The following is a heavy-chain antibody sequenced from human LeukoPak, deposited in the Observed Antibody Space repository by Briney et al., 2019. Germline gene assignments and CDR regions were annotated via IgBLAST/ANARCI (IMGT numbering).Heavy chain of an antibody. V-gene: IGHV1-69*04. D-gene: IGHD3-3*01. CDR1: GGSFTTFA. CDR3: ATAAPLRFLEWAPSNAFDI. CDR2: IIPILDIS. Sequence: GASVKVSCKVSGGSFTTFAINWVRQAPGQGLEWMGRIIPILDISSYPQRFQDRVTITADKSTTTAFMELSSLRSEDTAVYYCATAAPLRFLEWAPSNAFDIWGQGTMVTVSS. J-gene: IGHJ3*02.